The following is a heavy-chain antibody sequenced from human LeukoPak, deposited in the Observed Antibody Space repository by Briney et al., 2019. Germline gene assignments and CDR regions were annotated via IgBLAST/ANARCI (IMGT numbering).Heavy chain of an antibody. CDR2: LSGSGGST. V-gene: IGHV3-23*01. Sequence: GGTLRLSCAASGFTFSSYGMSWVRQAPGKGLEWVSALSGSGGSTYYADSVKGRFTISRDNSKNTLYLQMNSLRAEDTAVYYCAKVPTLGYYYYYMDVWGKGTTVTVSS. CDR3: AKVPTLGYYYYYMDV. D-gene: IGHD1-1*01. CDR1: GFTFSSYG. J-gene: IGHJ6*03.